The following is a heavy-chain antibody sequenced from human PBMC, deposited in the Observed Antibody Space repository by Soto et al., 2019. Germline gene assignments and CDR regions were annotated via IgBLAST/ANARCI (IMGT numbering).Heavy chain of an antibody. J-gene: IGHJ4*02. V-gene: IGHV4-59*08. CDR3: AKNWNWGSLVH. D-gene: IGHD7-27*01. CDR1: GGSISTDY. Sequence: SETRCLTCTVSGGSISTDYWSWIRQSPGKGLEWIGFIYYGGSTNYNPSLKSRVTISVDTPKNQFSLKLSSVTAADTAVYYCAKNWNWGSLVHWGQGTLVTVS. CDR2: IYYGGST.